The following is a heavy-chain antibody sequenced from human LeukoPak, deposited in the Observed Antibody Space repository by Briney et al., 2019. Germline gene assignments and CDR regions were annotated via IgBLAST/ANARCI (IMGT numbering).Heavy chain of an antibody. V-gene: IGHV3-73*01. CDR3: IGQEYSSSPGDY. J-gene: IGHJ4*02. CDR1: GFTFSGSA. CDR2: IRIKANNYAT. Sequence: GGSLKLSCAASGFTFSGSATHWVRQAPGKGLEWVGRIRIKANNYATAYAASVKGRFTISRDDSRNTAYLQVNSLKTEDTAVYYCIGQEYSSSPGDYWGQGTLVTVSS. D-gene: IGHD6-6*01.